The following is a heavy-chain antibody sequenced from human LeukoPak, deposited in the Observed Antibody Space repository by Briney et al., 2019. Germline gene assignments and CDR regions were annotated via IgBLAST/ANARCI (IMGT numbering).Heavy chain of an antibody. D-gene: IGHD3-9*01. Sequence: GASVKVSCKASGYAFTSYGISWVRQAPGQGLEWMGWISAYNGNTNYAQKLQGRVTMTTDTSTSTAYMELRSLRSDDTAVYYCARGHFDWLFTAFDYWGQGTLVTVSS. J-gene: IGHJ4*02. V-gene: IGHV1-18*01. CDR1: GYAFTSYG. CDR2: ISAYNGNT. CDR3: ARGHFDWLFTAFDY.